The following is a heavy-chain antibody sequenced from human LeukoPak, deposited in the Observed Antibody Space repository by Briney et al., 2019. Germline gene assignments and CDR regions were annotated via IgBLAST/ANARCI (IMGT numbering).Heavy chain of an antibody. CDR1: GFTFSSYA. CDR2: ISYDGSNK. J-gene: IGHJ4*02. D-gene: IGHD6-19*01. V-gene: IGHV3-30*01. CDR3: ARDQIADSSGWYAGLYFDY. Sequence: GGSLRLSCAASGFTFSSYAMHWVRQAPGKGLEWVAVISYDGSNKYYADSVKGRFTISRDNSKNTLYLQMNSLRAEDTAVYYCARDQIADSSGWYAGLYFDYWGQGTLVTVSS.